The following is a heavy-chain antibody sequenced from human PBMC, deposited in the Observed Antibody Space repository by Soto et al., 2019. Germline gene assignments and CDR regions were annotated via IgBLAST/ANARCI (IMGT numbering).Heavy chain of an antibody. CDR3: AIGRWMLPH. J-gene: IGHJ4*02. V-gene: IGHV1-18*01. CDR1: GYTFTSHG. Sequence: QVQLVQSGAEVKKPGASVTVSCKASGYTFTSHGISWVRQAPGQGLEWMGWISAYNGNPNEVQKPQGTVTMTTDPPPSTAYMDLRTLRSDDTAVYYCAIGRWMLPHWGQGTLVTLSS. CDR2: ISAYNGNP. D-gene: IGHD2-15*01.